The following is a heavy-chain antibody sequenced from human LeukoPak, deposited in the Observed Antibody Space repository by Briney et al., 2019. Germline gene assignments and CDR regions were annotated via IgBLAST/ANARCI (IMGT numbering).Heavy chain of an antibody. CDR1: GFTFSDYY. V-gene: IGHV3-11*04. CDR3: ARDRGYCSSTSCPWVWFDP. CDR2: ISSSGSTI. D-gene: IGHD2-2*01. Sequence: GGSLRLSCAASGFTFSDYYMSWIRQAPGKGLEWVSYISSSGSTIYYADSVKGRFTISRDNAKNSLYLQMNSLRAEDTAVYYCARDRGYCSSTSCPWVWFDPWGQGTLVTVSS. J-gene: IGHJ5*02.